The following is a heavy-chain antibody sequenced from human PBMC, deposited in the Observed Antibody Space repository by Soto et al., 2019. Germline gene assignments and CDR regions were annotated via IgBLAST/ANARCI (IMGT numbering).Heavy chain of an antibody. Sequence: GASVKVSCKASGYTFTSYGISWVRQAPGQRLEWMGWINAGNGNTKYSQKFQGRVTITRDTSASTAYMELSSLRSEDTAVYYCATDNRYSSGWSPWGQGTLVTVSS. V-gene: IGHV1-3*01. CDR2: INAGNGNT. CDR1: GYTFTSYG. CDR3: ATDNRYSSGWSP. J-gene: IGHJ5*02. D-gene: IGHD6-19*01.